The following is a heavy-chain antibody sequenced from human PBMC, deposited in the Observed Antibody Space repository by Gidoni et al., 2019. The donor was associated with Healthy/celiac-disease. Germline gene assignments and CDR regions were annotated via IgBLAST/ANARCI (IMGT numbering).Heavy chain of an antibody. Sequence: QVQLVQSAAEVKNPGSSVTVSCKASGGTFSSYAISWVRQALGQGLEWMGGIIPIFGTANYAQKFQGRVTITADESTSTANMELRSLRSEDTAVYYCATIKGGSYFLDAFDIWGQGTMVTVSS. V-gene: IGHV1-69*01. J-gene: IGHJ3*02. CDR3: ATIKGGSYFLDAFDI. CDR2: IIPIFGTA. CDR1: GGTFSSYA. D-gene: IGHD1-26*01.